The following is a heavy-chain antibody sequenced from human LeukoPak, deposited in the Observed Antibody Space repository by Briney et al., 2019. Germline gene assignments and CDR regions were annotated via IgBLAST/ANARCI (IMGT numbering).Heavy chain of an antibody. CDR1: GGSFSGYY. Sequence: SETLSLTCAVYGGSFSGYYWSWIRQPPGKGLEWIGEINHSGSTNYNPSLKSRVTISVDTSKNQFSLKLSSVTAADTAVYYCAREYSSSWYEGTFDYWGQGTLVTVSS. CDR2: INHSGST. J-gene: IGHJ4*02. D-gene: IGHD6-13*01. CDR3: AREYSSSWYEGTFDY. V-gene: IGHV4-34*01.